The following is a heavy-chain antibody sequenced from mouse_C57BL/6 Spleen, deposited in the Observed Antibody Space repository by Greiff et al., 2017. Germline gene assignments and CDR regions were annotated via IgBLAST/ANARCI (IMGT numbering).Heavy chain of an antibody. J-gene: IGHJ1*03. D-gene: IGHD1-1*01. CDR2: IYPGDGDT. Sequence: QVQLQQSGPELVKPGASVKISCKASGYAFSSYWMNWVKQRPGKGLEWIGRIYPGDGDTNYNGKFKGKATLTADKSSSTAYMQLSNLKSEYSAVYFFARSALDNGSPYWYFDVWGTGTTVTVSS. CDR3: ARSALDNGSPYWYFDV. V-gene: IGHV1-82*01. CDR1: GYAFSSYW.